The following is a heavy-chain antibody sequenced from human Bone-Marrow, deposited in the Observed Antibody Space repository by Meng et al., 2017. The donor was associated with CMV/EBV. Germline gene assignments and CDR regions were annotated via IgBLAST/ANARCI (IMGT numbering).Heavy chain of an antibody. CDR1: GYTFTGYY. Sequence: SGYTFTGYYIHWVRQAPGQGLEWMGWINPNNGDTNYAQKFQGRVTMTRDTSLTTAYVDLSRLRSDDTAVYYCAANLYDTGSLRAFDNWGQGTLVTVSS. CDR2: INPNNGDT. CDR3: AANLYDTGSLRAFDN. D-gene: IGHD2-8*02. J-gene: IGHJ4*02. V-gene: IGHV1-2*02.